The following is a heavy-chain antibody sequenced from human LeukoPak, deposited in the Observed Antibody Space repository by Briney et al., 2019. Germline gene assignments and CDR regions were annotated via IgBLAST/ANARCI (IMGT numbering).Heavy chain of an antibody. Sequence: PSGTLSLTCAVSGGSISSGXXXXXXRQXXXXXXXXXXEIYHXGSTNYNPXXXXXXXXSVDKSKNQFSLKLSSVTAADTAVYYCARKISAAGSRWFDPWGQGTLVTVSS. CDR1: GGSISSGXX. V-gene: IGHV4-4*02. CDR3: ARKISAAGSRWFDP. J-gene: IGHJ5*02. D-gene: IGHD6-13*01. CDR2: IYHXGST.